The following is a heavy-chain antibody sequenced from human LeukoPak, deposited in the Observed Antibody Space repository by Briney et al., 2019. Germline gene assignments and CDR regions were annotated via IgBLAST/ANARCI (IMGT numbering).Heavy chain of an antibody. CDR1: GGSISSHY. J-gene: IGHJ4*02. CDR3: ARDLGSNYVYFDY. CDR2: IHTSGIT. Sequence: SETLSLTCTVSGGSISSHYWSWIWQPAGKGLEYIGRIHTSGITNYNPSLKSRVTMSGDTSKNQFSLKLSSVTAADTAVYYCARDLGSNYVYFDYWGQGSLVTVSS. V-gene: IGHV4-4*07. D-gene: IGHD1-26*01.